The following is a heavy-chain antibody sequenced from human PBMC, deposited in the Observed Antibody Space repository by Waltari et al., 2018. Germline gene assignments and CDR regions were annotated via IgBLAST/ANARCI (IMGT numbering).Heavy chain of an antibody. CDR3: ATHSANHDYHYYAMDV. V-gene: IGHV4-39*01. J-gene: IGHJ6*02. CDR2: SYYSCSP. D-gene: IGHD2-15*01. Sequence: QLQLQESGPGLVKPSETLSLTCIVSGGSIISTTYYWGWIRQPPGKGLEWIGRSYYSCSPNQNPSLKSRVTISVDTSKNRFSLKVSSVTAADTALYYCATHSANHDYHYYAMDVWGLGTTVTVSS. CDR1: GGSIISTTYY.